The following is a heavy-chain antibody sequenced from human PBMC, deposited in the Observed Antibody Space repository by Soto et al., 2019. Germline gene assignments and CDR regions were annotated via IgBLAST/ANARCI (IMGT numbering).Heavy chain of an antibody. CDR2: PWNDGSNK. CDR1: GFTFSSYG. J-gene: IGHJ4*02. CDR3: ARAMGYSSGHGFDY. Sequence: QVQLVESGGGVVQPGRSLRLSCAASGFTFSSYGMHWVRQAPGKGPDWVALPWNDGSNKYYADSVKGRFTISRDNSKNTLYLQMNSLRAEDRALCYCARAMGYSSGHGFDYWGQGTLVTVSS. V-gene: IGHV3-33*01. D-gene: IGHD6-19*01.